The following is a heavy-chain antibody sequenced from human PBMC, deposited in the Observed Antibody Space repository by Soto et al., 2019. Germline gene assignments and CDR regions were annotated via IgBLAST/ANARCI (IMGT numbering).Heavy chain of an antibody. CDR2: ISAYNGNT. J-gene: IGHJ3*02. Sequence: GSSVKPSCKASGYTFTSYGISWVRHAPGQGLEWMGWISAYNGNTNYAQKLQGRVTMTTDTSTSTAYMELRSLRSDDTAVYDCARVPILPRHEYCVYDSMCYAFN. V-gene: IGHV1-18*04. D-gene: IGHD3-22*01. CDR1: GYTFTSYG. CDR3: ARVPILPRHEYCVYDSMCYAFN.